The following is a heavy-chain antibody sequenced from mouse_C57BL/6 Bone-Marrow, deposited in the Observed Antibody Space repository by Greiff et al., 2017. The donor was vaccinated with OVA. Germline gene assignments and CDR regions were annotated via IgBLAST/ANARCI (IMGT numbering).Heavy chain of an antibody. Sequence: EVLLVESGGGLVKPGGSLKLSCAASGFTFSSYAMSWVRQTPEKRLEWVATISDGGSYTYYPDNVKGRFTISRDNAKNNLYLQMSHLESEATAMYYCARDDYDGGDYWGQGTTLTVSS. D-gene: IGHD2-4*01. CDR3: ARDDYDGGDY. CDR1: GFTFSSYA. V-gene: IGHV5-4*01. CDR2: ISDGGSYT. J-gene: IGHJ2*01.